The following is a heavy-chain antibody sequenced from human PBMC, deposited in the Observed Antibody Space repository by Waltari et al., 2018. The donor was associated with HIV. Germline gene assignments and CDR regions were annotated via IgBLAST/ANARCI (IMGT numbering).Heavy chain of an antibody. J-gene: IGHJ4*02. CDR2: RSRGGSSK. Sequence: QVQLVESGGGMVQPGGSLRLSCAASGFIFRASAIHWVRQAPGKGLEWVAVRSRGGSSKYYADSVQGRFTISRDNSKNSLHLHMNSLRPKDTAVYYCAREGIVAAPFDFWGLGTLVTVSS. D-gene: IGHD2-15*01. CDR3: AREGIVAAPFDF. V-gene: IGHV3-30*01. CDR1: GFIFRASA.